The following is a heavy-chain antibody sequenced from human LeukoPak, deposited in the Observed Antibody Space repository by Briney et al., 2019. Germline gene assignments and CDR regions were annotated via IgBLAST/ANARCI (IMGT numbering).Heavy chain of an antibody. V-gene: IGHV1-69*06. CDR2: IIPIFGTA. Sequence: ASVKVSCKASGGTVSRYPISWVRQAPGQVLEWMGGIIPIFGTANYAQKFQGRVTITADKSTSTAYMELSSLRSEDTAVYYCARAGYSSGWYETSNYYMDVWGKGTTVTVSS. D-gene: IGHD6-19*01. CDR1: GGTVSRYP. CDR3: ARAGYSSGWYETSNYYMDV. J-gene: IGHJ6*03.